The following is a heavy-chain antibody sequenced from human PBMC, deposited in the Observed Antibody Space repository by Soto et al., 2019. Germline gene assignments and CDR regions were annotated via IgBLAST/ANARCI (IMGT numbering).Heavy chain of an antibody. Sequence: ASVKVSCKASGYTFTSYGISWVRQAPGQGLEWMGWISAYSGNTNYAQKLQGRVTMTTDTSTSTAYMELRSLRSDDTAVYYCARVSRVVVVADPPGWFDPWGQGTLVTVSS. CDR3: ARVSRVVVVADPPGWFDP. D-gene: IGHD2-15*01. CDR2: ISAYSGNT. CDR1: GYTFTSYG. V-gene: IGHV1-18*01. J-gene: IGHJ5*02.